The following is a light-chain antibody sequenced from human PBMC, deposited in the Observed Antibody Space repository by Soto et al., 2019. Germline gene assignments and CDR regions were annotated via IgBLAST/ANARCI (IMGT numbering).Light chain of an antibody. Sequence: DIQMTQSPSSLSASVGGRVTITCRASQSISFYLNWYQLKPGKAPKVLIYAASSLQSGVPSRFIGSGSGTDFTLTISSLQPGDFATYYCQQYNTYSTFGQGSLLEIK. CDR3: QQYNTYST. V-gene: IGKV1-39*01. J-gene: IGKJ5*01. CDR2: AAS. CDR1: QSISFY.